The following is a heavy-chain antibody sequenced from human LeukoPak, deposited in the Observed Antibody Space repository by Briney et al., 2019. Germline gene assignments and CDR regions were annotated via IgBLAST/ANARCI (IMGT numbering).Heavy chain of an antibody. CDR1: GGSISSGGYY. D-gene: IGHD1-1*01. J-gene: IGHJ5*02. Sequence: SETLSLTCTVSGGSISSGGYYCSWIRQHPGKGLEWIGYIYYSGSTYYNPSLRSRVTISVDTSKNQFSLKLSSVPAADTAMYYCARDRDGKDLWGQGSLVSVCS. V-gene: IGHV4-31*03. CDR3: ARDRDGKDL. CDR2: IYYSGST.